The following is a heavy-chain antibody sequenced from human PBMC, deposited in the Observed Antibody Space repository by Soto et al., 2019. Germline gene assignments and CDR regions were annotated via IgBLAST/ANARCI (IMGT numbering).Heavy chain of an antibody. Sequence: SETRSLTCTVSGGSISSYYWSWIRQPPGKGLEWIGYIYYSGSTNYNPSLKSRVTISVDTSKNQFSLKLSSVTAADTAVYYCARSYSGSYRYYFDYWGQGTLVTSPQ. D-gene: IGHD1-26*01. CDR1: GGSISSYY. J-gene: IGHJ4*02. CDR2: IYYSGST. CDR3: ARSYSGSYRYYFDY. V-gene: IGHV4-59*01.